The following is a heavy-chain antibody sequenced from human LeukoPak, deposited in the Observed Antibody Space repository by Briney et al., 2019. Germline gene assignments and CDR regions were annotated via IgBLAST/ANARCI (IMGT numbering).Heavy chain of an antibody. V-gene: IGHV1-2*02. CDR3: ARHRPDIVVVVAELLGSYGMDV. CDR2: INPNSGGT. J-gene: IGHJ6*02. CDR1: GYTFTGYY. D-gene: IGHD2-15*01. Sequence: ASVKVSCKASGYTFTGYYMHWVRQAPGQGLEWMGWINPNSGGTNYAQKFQGRVTMTRDTSISTAYLQWSSLKASDTAMYYCARHRPDIVVVVAELLGSYGMDVWGQGTTVTVSS.